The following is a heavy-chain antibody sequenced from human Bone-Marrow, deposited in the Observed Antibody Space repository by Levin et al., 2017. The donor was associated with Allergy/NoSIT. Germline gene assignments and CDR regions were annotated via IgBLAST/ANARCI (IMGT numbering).Heavy chain of an antibody. D-gene: IGHD2/OR15-2a*01. CDR1: GYTFTDYS. J-gene: IGHJ4*02. Sequence: GASVKVSCKASGYTFTDYSIHWVRQVPGQGLEWMGWINPNNGDTNFAQKFQGRVTMTRDTSISTVYMELNRLRSDDTAIYYCARNTVFLTVIDYWGLGTLVTVSS. V-gene: IGHV1-2*02. CDR3: ARNTVFLTVIDY. CDR2: INPNNGDT.